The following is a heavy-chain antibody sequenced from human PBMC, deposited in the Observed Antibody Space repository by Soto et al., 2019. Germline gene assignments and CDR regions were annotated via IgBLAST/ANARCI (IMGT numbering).Heavy chain of an antibody. CDR2: ISTSGATR. V-gene: IGHV3-48*02. CDR1: GFTFSTDT. Sequence: EVQLVESGGGLVQPGGSLRLSCVASGFTFSTDTMNWVRQAPGKGLEWVAHISTSGATRYYADSVKCRFTISRDNAKTSLYLQMDSLRNEDTAVYYCARFFGSGFDYWGQGTLVTVSS. D-gene: IGHD6-19*01. J-gene: IGHJ4*02. CDR3: ARFFGSGFDY.